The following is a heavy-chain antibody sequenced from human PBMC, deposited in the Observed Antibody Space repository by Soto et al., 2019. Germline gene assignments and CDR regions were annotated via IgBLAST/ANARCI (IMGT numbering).Heavy chain of an antibody. D-gene: IGHD1-20*01. V-gene: IGHV3-15*07. CDR3: TTVITGAIDP. Sequence: EVQLVESGGGLVKPGGSLRLSCAASGFTFSNAWMNWFRQAPGKGLEWVGGIKSKTDGGTTDYDGPVKGRFTISREDSKNTLYLQMNSLKTEDTAVYYCTTVITGAIDPWGQGTLVTVSS. CDR1: GFTFSNAW. J-gene: IGHJ5*02. CDR2: IKSKTDGGTT.